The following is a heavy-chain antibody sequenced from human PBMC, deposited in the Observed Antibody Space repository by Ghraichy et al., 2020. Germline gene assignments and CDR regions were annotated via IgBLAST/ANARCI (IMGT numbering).Heavy chain of an antibody. J-gene: IGHJ5*02. Sequence: ASVKVSCKASGYTFTSHYMHWVRQAPGQGPEWMGIINPSGGSTSYAQKFQGRVTMTRDTSTSTVDMELSSLRSEDMAVYYCAREGTSITSREGNWFDPWGQGTLVTVSS. CDR1: GYTFTSHY. CDR2: INPSGGST. CDR3: AREGTSITSREGNWFDP. D-gene: IGHD1-14*01. V-gene: IGHV1-46*01.